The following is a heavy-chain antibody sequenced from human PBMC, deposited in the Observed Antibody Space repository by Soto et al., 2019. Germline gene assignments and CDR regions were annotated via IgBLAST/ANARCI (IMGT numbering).Heavy chain of an antibody. V-gene: IGHV4-59*08. CDR3: ARSGRGETMIPFDY. J-gene: IGHJ4*02. CDR2: IYYSGST. CDR1: GGSISSYY. Sequence: SETLSLTCTVSGGSISSYYWSWIRQPPGKGLEWIGYIYYSGSTNYNPSLKSRVTISVDTSKNQFSLKLSSVTAADTAVYYCARSGRGETMIPFDYWAQGTLVTVSS. D-gene: IGHD3-22*01.